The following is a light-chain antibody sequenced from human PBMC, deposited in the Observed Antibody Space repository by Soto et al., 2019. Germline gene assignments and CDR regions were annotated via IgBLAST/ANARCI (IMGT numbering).Light chain of an antibody. Sequence: DIQMTQSQSSLSASVVDRVTITCQASQDISNYLNWYQQKPGKAPKLLIYDASNLETGVPSRFSGSGSGTDFTFTISSLQPEDIATYYCQQYDNLPLTFGGGTKVDIK. CDR2: DAS. CDR3: QQYDNLPLT. CDR1: QDISNY. J-gene: IGKJ4*01. V-gene: IGKV1-33*01.